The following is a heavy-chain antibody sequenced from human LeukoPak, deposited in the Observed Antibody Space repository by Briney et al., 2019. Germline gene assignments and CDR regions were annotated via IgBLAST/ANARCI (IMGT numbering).Heavy chain of an antibody. CDR2: INYSGTT. V-gene: IGHV4-61*01. D-gene: IGHD3-3*01. J-gene: IGHJ4*02. CDR1: GGSISSGYY. Sequence: SETLSLTCTVSGGSISSGYYWGWIRQSPGKGLEWIGYINYSGTTNYNPSLKSRATMSVDTSKKQFSLRLISVTAADTAVYYCVSGRWSGYYFDTWGQGTRVTVSS. CDR3: VSGRWSGYYFDT.